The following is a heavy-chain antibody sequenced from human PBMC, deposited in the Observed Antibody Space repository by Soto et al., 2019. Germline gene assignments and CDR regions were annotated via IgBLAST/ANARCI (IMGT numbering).Heavy chain of an antibody. Sequence: PSETLSLTCTVSGGSISSGGYYWSWIRQHPGKGLEWIGYIYYSGSTYYNPSLKSRVTISVDTSKNQFSLKLSSVTAADTAVYYCARDRPVRGVAHYYYYGMDVWGQGTTVTVSS. CDR1: GGSISSGGYY. CDR2: IYYSGST. J-gene: IGHJ6*02. V-gene: IGHV4-31*03. CDR3: ARDRPVRGVAHYYYYGMDV. D-gene: IGHD3-10*01.